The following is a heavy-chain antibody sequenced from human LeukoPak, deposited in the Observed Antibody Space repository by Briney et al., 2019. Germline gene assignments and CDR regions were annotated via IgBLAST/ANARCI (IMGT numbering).Heavy chain of an antibody. Sequence: SETLSLTCTVSGFSISSGDYYWSWMRQPPGKGLEWIGYIYYSGSTYDNPSLKSRVTISVDTSKNQFSLKLSSVTAADTDVSYCARDRSGYFDYWGQGTLVTVSS. J-gene: IGHJ4*02. D-gene: IGHD3-22*01. V-gene: IGHV4-30-4*01. CDR2: IYYSGST. CDR1: GFSISSGDYY. CDR3: ARDRSGYFDY.